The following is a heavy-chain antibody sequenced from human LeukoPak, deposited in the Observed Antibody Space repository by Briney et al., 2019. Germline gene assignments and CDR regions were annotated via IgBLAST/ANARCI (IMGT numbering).Heavy chain of an antibody. CDR3: ARRKVDHYDSSFFDY. CDR2: IYYSGST. V-gene: IGHV4-31*03. CDR1: GGSISSGGYY. Sequence: PSQTLSLTCTVSGGSISSGGYYWSWVRQHPGKGLEWIGYIYYSGSTYYNPSLKSRVTISVDTSMNHFSLILTSVTTADTAVYYCARRKVDHYDSSFFDYWGQGTLVTVSS. D-gene: IGHD3-22*01. J-gene: IGHJ4*02.